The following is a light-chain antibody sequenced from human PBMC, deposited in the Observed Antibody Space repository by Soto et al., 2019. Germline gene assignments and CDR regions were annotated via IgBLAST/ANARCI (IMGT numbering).Light chain of an antibody. J-gene: IGKJ2*01. CDR1: QSISSY. Sequence: DIQMTQSPSSLSASVGDRVTITCRASQSISSYLNWYQQKPGKAPKLLIYAASSLQSGVPSRFSGSGSGTDFTLTISSLQPEDFATYYCQQSSSALYTFGQGTKLEIK. CDR3: QQSSSALYT. V-gene: IGKV1-39*01. CDR2: AAS.